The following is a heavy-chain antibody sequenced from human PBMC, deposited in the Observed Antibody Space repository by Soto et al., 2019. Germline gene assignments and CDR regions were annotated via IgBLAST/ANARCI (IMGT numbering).Heavy chain of an antibody. J-gene: IGHJ4*02. Sequence: PGGSLRLSCAASGFTFSSYWMSWVRQAPGKGLEWVANIKQDGSEKYYVDSVKGRFTISRDNAKNSLYLQMNSLRAEDTAVYYCARERTAMASYYFDYWGQGTLVTVSS. CDR1: GFTFSSYW. CDR3: ARERTAMASYYFDY. D-gene: IGHD5-18*01. CDR2: IKQDGSEK. V-gene: IGHV3-7*05.